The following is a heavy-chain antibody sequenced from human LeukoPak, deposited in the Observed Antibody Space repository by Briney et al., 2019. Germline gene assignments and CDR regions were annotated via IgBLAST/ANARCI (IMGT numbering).Heavy chain of an antibody. CDR2: IYSGGST. CDR3: ARGPYSSTWNTVDY. Sequence: GGSLRLSCAASGFTVSRNYMGWVRQAPGKGLEWVSVIYSGGSTYYTDSVKGRFTISRDTSKNTVYLQMDSLRAEDTAVYYCARGPYSSTWNTVDYWGQGTLVTVSS. V-gene: IGHV3-66*01. D-gene: IGHD6-13*01. J-gene: IGHJ4*02. CDR1: GFTVSRNY.